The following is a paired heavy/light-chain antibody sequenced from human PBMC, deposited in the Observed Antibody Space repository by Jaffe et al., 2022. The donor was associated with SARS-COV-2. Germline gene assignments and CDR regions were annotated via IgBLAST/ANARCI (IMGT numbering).Heavy chain of an antibody. CDR3: AKDAVVVTAANRAEHFFH. CDR2: IDRDGGGR. Sequence: EMHLVESGGGVVPPGGSLRLSCAASGFTFPDYAMHWVRQVPGKGLEWVSVIDRDGGGRKYADSVKGRFTISRDNDNNSLFLQMNSLRTDDTAIYYCAKDAVVVTAANRAEHFFHWGQGTRVIVSS. CDR1: GFTFPDYA. J-gene: IGHJ1*01. D-gene: IGHD2-21*02. V-gene: IGHV3-43*02.
Light chain of an antibody. Sequence: SYELKQPPSVSVSPGQTATITCSGDVLPKQYAYWHQQRPGQAPILIIYKDTQRPSGIPERFSGSTSGTTVTLTISGVQAEDEADYYCQSSDSTSIWVFGAGTKLTVL. J-gene: IGLJ3*02. CDR2: KDT. CDR3: QSSDSTSIWV. V-gene: IGLV3-25*03. CDR1: VLPKQY.